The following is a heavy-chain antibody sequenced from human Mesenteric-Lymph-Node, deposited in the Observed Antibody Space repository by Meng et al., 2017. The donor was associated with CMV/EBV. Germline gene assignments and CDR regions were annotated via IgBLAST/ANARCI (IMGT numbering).Heavy chain of an antibody. D-gene: IGHD2-2*01. CDR1: GFTLSYYG. Sequence: GGSLRLSCAASGFTLSYYGMHWIRQAPGKGLEWVAFIRFDSSTEYYADSVRGRFTISRDNSKNTLYLQMNSLRAEDTAVYFCARGGGDIVVLPAALYYFEYWGQGTLVTVSS. CDR2: IRFDSSTE. V-gene: IGHV3-30*02. CDR3: ARGGGDIVVLPAALYYFEY. J-gene: IGHJ4*02.